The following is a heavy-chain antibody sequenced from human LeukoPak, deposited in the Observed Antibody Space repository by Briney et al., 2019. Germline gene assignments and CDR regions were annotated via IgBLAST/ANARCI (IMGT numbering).Heavy chain of an antibody. CDR3: AKHDGAAAGTVGY. CDR2: ISGSGGST. CDR1: GFTFSSYA. J-gene: IGHJ4*02. D-gene: IGHD6-13*01. Sequence: PGGSLRLSCGASGFTFSSYAMSGVRQAPGKGLEGVSSISGSGGSTYYADPVKGRFPISRDNSKNTLYLKINSLRAGDTVGYYCAKHDGAAAGTVGYWGQGTLVNVSS. V-gene: IGHV3-23*01.